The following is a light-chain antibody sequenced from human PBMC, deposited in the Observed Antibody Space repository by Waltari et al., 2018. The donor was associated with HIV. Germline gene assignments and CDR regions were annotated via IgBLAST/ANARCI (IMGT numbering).Light chain of an antibody. CDR1: FSNVGRDS. CDR3: AAWDDSLKAWV. V-gene: IGLV1-44*01. Sequence: QSVVTQPPSASGTPGQTVTLPRALSFSNVGRDSDMWFRQFPGQAPSLAIYRNDERPSGVPYRFSGSRSGTSASLAISGLQSEDEADYYCAAWDDSLKAWVFGGGTKVTVL. CDR2: RND. J-gene: IGLJ3*02.